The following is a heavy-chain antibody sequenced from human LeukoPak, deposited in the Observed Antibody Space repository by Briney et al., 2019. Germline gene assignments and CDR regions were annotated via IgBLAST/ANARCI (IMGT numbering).Heavy chain of an antibody. CDR2: INPNSGGT. Sequence: GASVKVSCKASRYTFTGYYLHWVRQAPGQGLEWMGWINPNSGGTNYAQKFQGRVTMTRDTSISTAYMELSRLRSDDTAVYYCARADSSGTWSSLSDGWFDPWGQGTLVTVSS. J-gene: IGHJ5*02. CDR3: ARADSSGTWSSLSDGWFDP. V-gene: IGHV1-2*02. CDR1: RYTFTGYY. D-gene: IGHD3-22*01.